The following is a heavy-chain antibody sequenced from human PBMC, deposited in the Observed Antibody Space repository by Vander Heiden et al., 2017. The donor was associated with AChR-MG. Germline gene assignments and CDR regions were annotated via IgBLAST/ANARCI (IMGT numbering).Heavy chain of an antibody. CDR1: GFTFSSSA. D-gene: IGHD6-19*01. CDR2: ISGSGGST. J-gene: IGHJ1*01. Sequence: EVQLLESGGGLVQPGGSLRLSCAASGFTFSSSAMSWVRQAPGKGLEWVSAISGSGGSTYYADSVKGRFTISRDNSKNTLYLQMNSLRAEDTAVYYCAKWGSSGWPEKTEYFQHWGQGTLVTVSS. V-gene: IGHV3-23*01. CDR3: AKWGSSGWPEKTEYFQH.